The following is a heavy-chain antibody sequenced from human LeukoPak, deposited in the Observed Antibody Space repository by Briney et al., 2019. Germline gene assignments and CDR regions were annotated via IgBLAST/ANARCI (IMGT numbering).Heavy chain of an antibody. CDR3: ARDGYSGLFDY. J-gene: IGHJ4*02. V-gene: IGHV3-23*01. CDR1: GFTFSSYA. D-gene: IGHD5-12*01. CDR2: ISGSGGST. Sequence: GGSLRLSCAASGFTFSSYAMSWVRQAPGKGLEWVSTISGSGGSTDYADSVKGRFTISRDDSKNTLYLQTNSLRAEDTAVYYCARDGYSGLFDYWGQGTLVTVSS.